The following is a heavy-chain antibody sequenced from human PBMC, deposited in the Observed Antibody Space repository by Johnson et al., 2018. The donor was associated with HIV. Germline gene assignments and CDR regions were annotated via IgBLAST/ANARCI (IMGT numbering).Heavy chain of an antibody. J-gene: IGHJ3*02. CDR1: GFTFSSYA. V-gene: IGHV3-30*04. CDR2: ISYDGSNK. CDR3: ARDAPRIDAFDI. Sequence: QVQLVESGGGVVQPGRSLRPSCAASGFTFSSYAMHWVRQAPGKGLEWVAVISYDGSNKYYADSVKGRFTISSDNSKNTLYLQMNSLRAEDTAVYYCARDAPRIDAFDIWGQGTMVTVSS.